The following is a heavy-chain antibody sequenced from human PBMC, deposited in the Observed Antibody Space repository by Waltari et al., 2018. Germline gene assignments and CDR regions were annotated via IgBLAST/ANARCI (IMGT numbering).Heavy chain of an antibody. CDR1: GFIVHTYF. D-gene: IGHD3-22*01. V-gene: IGHV3-66*01. CDR3: ARGHYYDTDGFYEYAYDV. J-gene: IGHJ3*01. CDR2: IYSGGTT. Sequence: EVQLVESGGGLVQPGGSLRLSCEDSGFIVHTYFMNWVRQAPGKGLEWVSIIYSGGTTFYADSVKGRFTISRDNSKNTIFLQMTRLSAEDTAVYYCARGHYYDTDGFYEYAYDVWGQGTAVTVSS.